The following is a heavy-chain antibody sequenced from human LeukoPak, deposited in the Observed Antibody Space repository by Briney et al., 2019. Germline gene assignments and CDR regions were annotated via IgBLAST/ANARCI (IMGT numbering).Heavy chain of an antibody. Sequence: ASVKVSCKASGYTFTTYGISWVRQAPGQGLEWMGWISAYNGNTDYAQKLQDRVTMTIDTSTSTAYMELTSLRFEDTAVYYCARDRIAVAGSGRMDAFDIWGQGTMVTVSS. CDR3: ARDRIAVAGSGRMDAFDI. J-gene: IGHJ3*02. CDR1: GYTFTTYG. CDR2: ISAYNGNT. D-gene: IGHD6-19*01. V-gene: IGHV1-18*01.